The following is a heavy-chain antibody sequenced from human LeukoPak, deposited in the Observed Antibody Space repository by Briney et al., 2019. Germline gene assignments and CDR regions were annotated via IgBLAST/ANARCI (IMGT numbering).Heavy chain of an antibody. CDR1: GLTVITNH. V-gene: IGHV3-53*01. Sequence: GGPLRLSCAVSGLTVITNHMTGVPQAPGKAVVGVSVLYSDGNTKYADSVQGRFTISRDNSKNTLYLEMNSLTPDDTAVYYCARGVEPLAANTLAYWGQGTLVTVSS. J-gene: IGHJ4*02. CDR3: ARGVEPLAANTLAY. CDR2: LYSDGNT. D-gene: IGHD1-14*01.